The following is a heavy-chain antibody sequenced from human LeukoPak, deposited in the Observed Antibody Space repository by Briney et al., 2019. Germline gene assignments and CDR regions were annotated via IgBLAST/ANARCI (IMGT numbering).Heavy chain of an antibody. CDR2: INHTGNT. CDR1: GGSFTGYY. J-gene: IGHJ4*02. V-gene: IGHV4-34*01. D-gene: IGHD4-23*01. Sequence: SETLSLTCSVDGGSFTGYYWTWIRQPPGKGLEWIGEINHTGNTNYNSSLKSRVTLSIDMSKKQFSLHLTSLTAADTAVYYCARITGYGGGSLRYWGQGTLVAISS. CDR3: ARITGYGGGSLRY.